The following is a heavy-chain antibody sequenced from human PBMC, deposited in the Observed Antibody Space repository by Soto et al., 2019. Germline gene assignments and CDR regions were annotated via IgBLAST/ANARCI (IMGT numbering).Heavy chain of an antibody. CDR1: GYILTTYW. CDR3: ATTFDYNGYFDP. Sequence: GESLKISCNTSGYILTTYWFAWVRQMPGKGLEWMAIIYLSDSDTIYSPSAQGHFTISADKSIKTAYLQWSSLKASDTALYYCATTFDYNGYFDPWGQGPQVTVSS. V-gene: IGHV5-51*01. CDR2: IYLSDSDT. J-gene: IGHJ5*02. D-gene: IGHD4-4*01.